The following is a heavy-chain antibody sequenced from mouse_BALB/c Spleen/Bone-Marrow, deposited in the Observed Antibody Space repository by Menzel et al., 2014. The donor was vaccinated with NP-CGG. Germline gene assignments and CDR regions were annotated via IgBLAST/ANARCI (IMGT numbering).Heavy chain of an antibody. J-gene: IGHJ4*01. CDR2: LSYSVST. V-gene: IGHV3-2*02. CDR1: GYSITSDYA. Sequence: VKLVESGPGLVKPSQSLSLPCTVTGYSITSDYAWNWVRHFPGNKLEWMGYLSYSVSTSYNPSIKSRISITRDTSKNQFFLQWNSVTTEDTATDYCARKALYYAMDYWGQGTSVTVSS. CDR3: ARKALYYAMDY.